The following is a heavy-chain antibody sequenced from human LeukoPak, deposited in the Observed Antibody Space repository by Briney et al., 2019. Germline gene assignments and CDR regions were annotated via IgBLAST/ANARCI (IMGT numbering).Heavy chain of an antibody. CDR1: GFTFSSYG. V-gene: IGHV3-23*01. CDR3: AKGGLFGSGSYTLGY. D-gene: IGHD3-10*01. CDR2: ISGSGGST. J-gene: IGHJ4*02. Sequence: GGSLRLSCAASGFTFSSYGMSWVRQAPGKGLEWVSAISGSGGSTYYADSVKGRFTISRVNSKNTLYLQMNSLRAEDTAVYYCAKGGLFGSGSYTLGYWGQGTLVTVSS.